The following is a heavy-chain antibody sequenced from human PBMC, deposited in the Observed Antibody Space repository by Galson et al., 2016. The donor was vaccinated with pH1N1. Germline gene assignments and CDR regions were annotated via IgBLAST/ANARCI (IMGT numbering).Heavy chain of an antibody. CDR3: AREGKRWLQFEALDI. J-gene: IGHJ3*02. V-gene: IGHV3-30*04. CDR2: ISYEGSDK. D-gene: IGHD5-24*01. CDR1: GFAFNNYA. Sequence: SLRLSCAASGFAFNNYAVHWVRQAPGKGLEWVAIISYEGSDKYYADSVKGRLTISRDNSKNTLYLQMNSLRPGDTAIYFCAREGKRWLQFEALDIWGQGTVVTVSS.